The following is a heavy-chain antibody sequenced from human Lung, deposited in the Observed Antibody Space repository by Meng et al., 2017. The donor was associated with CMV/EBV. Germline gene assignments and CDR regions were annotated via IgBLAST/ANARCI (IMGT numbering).Heavy chain of an antibody. D-gene: IGHD2-21*02. Sequence: SNMWTWVRQIPGKGLEWIGEMCHSGSTNDNPSLNRQVPLSLNKFTNQFSRKLGSVTAADTAVYYCARIERRRILKYCGSDCSTTDYWGQGTLVTVSS. CDR2: MCHSGST. V-gene: IGHV4-4*02. CDR3: ARIERRRILKYCGSDCSTTDY. CDR1: SNM. J-gene: IGHJ4*02.